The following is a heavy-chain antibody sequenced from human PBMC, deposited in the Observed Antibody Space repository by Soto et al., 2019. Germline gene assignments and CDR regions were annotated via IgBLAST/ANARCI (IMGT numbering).Heavy chain of an antibody. Sequence: QVQLVESGGGVVQPGRSLRLSCAASGFTFSSYGMHWVRHTAGKGLEWLAVISYDGSHKLHADCVKGRFTISRDNSKNTLSLQMTRLRAADTAVYYCAKYLAVDGSASYPYYWGQGTLVTVSS. V-gene: IGHV3-30*18. CDR1: GFTFSSYG. CDR2: ISYDGSHK. CDR3: AKYLAVDGSASYPYY. J-gene: IGHJ4*02. D-gene: IGHD3-10*01.